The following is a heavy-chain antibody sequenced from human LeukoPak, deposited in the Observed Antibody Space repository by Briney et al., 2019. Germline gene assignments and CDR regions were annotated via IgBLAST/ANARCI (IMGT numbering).Heavy chain of an antibody. D-gene: IGHD2-21*02. CDR1: GFPFNSYW. J-gene: IGHJ4*02. V-gene: IGHV3-66*01. CDR3: ARGDPGLY. Sequence: PGGSLRLSCAASGFPFNSYWMSWVRQAPGKGLEWVSLIYPGGRTYYADSVKGRFSISRDNSKNKVCLQMNSLRAEDTAVYYCARGDPGLYWGRGTLVTVSS. CDR2: IYPGGRT.